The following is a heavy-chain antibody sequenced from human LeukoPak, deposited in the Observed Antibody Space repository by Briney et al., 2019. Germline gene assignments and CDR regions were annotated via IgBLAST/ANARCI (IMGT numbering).Heavy chain of an antibody. Sequence: GGSLRLSCAASGFTFSSYAMHWVRQAPGKGLEWVAVISYDGSNKYYADSVKGRFTISRDNSKNTLYLQMNSLRAEDTAVYYCARAIDGSGYYYGQELDYWGQGTLVTVSS. CDR1: GFTFSSYA. D-gene: IGHD3-22*01. V-gene: IGHV3-30-3*01. J-gene: IGHJ4*02. CDR2: ISYDGSNK. CDR3: ARAIDGSGYYYGQELDY.